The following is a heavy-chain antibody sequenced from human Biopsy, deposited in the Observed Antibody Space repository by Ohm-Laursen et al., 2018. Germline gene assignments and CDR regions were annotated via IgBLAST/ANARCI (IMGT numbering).Heavy chain of an antibody. CDR3: ARVAGGYAYYYGMDV. Sequence: SDTLSLTCAVSGYSVTNDYYWGWIRQPPGKGLEWIGNIYYDGITYYNPSLKSRVAVSVYTSKNQFSLRLTSETAADTAVYYCARVAGGYAYYYGMDVWGQGTTVIVSS. J-gene: IGHJ6*02. CDR1: GYSVTNDYY. CDR2: IYYDGIT. V-gene: IGHV4-38-2*01. D-gene: IGHD5-12*01.